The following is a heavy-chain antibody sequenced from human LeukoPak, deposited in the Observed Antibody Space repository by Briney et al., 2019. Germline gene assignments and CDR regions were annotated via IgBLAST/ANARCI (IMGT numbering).Heavy chain of an antibody. Sequence: GGSLRLSCAASGFTFSSYAMHWVRQAPGKGLEWVAVISYDGSNKYYADSVKGRFTISRDNSKNTLYLQMNSLRAEDTAVYYCAREDCSSTSCYWGYNWFDPWGQGTLVTVSS. D-gene: IGHD2-2*01. J-gene: IGHJ5*02. CDR1: GFTFSSYA. CDR2: ISYDGSNK. V-gene: IGHV3-30*01. CDR3: AREDCSSTSCYWGYNWFDP.